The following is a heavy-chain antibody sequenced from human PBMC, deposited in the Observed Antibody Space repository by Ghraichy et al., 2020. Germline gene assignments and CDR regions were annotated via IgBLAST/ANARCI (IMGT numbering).Heavy chain of an antibody. CDR1: GYSFTNYW. D-gene: IGHD3-10*01. J-gene: IGHJ3*01. CDR3: ARSYYFASGSRRDAFDV. Sequence: GESLNISCKGSGYSFTNYWIGWVRQMPGKGLDWMGIIYPGDYDTKYSPSFQGQVTISVDKSISTAYLQWSSLKASDTAMYYCARSYYFASGSRRDAFDVWGQGTMVTVSS. V-gene: IGHV5-51*01. CDR2: IYPGDYDT.